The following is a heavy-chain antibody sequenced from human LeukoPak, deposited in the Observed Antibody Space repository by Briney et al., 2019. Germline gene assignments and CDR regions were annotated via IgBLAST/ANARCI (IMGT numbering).Heavy chain of an antibody. CDR1: GGSFSGYY. Sequence: SETLSLTCAVYGGSFSGYYWSWLRQPPGKGLEGIGSIYHSGSTYYNPSLKSRVTISVDTSKNQFSLKLSSVTAADTAVYYCARVTSGSYGRLGYWGQGTLVTVSS. CDR3: ARVTSGSYGRLGY. V-gene: IGHV4-34*01. D-gene: IGHD3-16*01. J-gene: IGHJ4*02. CDR2: IYHSGST.